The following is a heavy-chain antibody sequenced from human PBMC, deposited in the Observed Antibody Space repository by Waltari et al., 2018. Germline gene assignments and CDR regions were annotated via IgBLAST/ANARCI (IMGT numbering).Heavy chain of an antibody. Sequence: QVQLVESGGGVVQPGRSLRLSCAASGFTFSSYGMHWVRQAPGKGLEWVAVIWYDGSNKYYADSVKGRFTISRDNSKNTLYLQMNSLRAEDTAMYYCAKALVRGVSPKEITEYFQHWGQGTLVTVSS. CDR1: GFTFSSYG. V-gene: IGHV3-30*18. J-gene: IGHJ1*01. CDR3: AKALVRGVSPKEITEYFQH. D-gene: IGHD3-10*01. CDR2: IWYDGSNK.